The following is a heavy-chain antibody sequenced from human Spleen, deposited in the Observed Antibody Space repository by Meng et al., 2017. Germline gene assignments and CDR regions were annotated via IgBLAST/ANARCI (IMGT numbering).Heavy chain of an antibody. CDR2: ISYDGSYK. V-gene: IGHV3-30-3*01. Sequence: QVQLVESGGGVVQPGRSLRLSCAASGFIFRNYAMHWVRQAPGKGLEWVAVISYDGSYKNYADSVKGRFTISRDNSKNTLYLQMDSLRAEDTAVYYCARAMCGSGCYAGGHWGQGTLVTVSS. D-gene: IGHD2-21*01. CDR1: GFIFRNYA. J-gene: IGHJ4*02. CDR3: ARAMCGSGCYAGGH.